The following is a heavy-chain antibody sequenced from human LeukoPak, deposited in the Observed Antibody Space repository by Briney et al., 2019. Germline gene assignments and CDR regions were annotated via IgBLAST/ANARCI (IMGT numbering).Heavy chain of an antibody. V-gene: IGHV3-53*01. Sequence: GGSLRLSCAASGFTVSDNYMSWVRQAPGKGLEWVSIMYSRGDTYYANSVKGRFTFSRDISKNTVYLQMKGLRTEDTAMYYCARDAPQVPAAGVLASWGQGTLVIVSS. CDR1: GFTVSDNY. CDR3: ARDAPQVPAAGVLAS. J-gene: IGHJ5*02. CDR2: MYSRGDT. D-gene: IGHD6-13*01.